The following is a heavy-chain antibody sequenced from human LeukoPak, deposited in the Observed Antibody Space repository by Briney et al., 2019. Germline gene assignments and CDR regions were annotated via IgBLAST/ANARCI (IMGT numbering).Heavy chain of an antibody. Sequence: SETLSLTCTVSGGSISSNNYYWGWIRQPAGKGLEWIATISYSGSTYYNASLKSRVTISVDTSKNQFSLKLSSVTAADTAVYYCARHCGGSCSDDAFDIWGQGAMVTVSS. J-gene: IGHJ3*02. V-gene: IGHV4-39*01. CDR3: ARHCGGSCSDDAFDI. CDR2: ISYSGST. CDR1: GGSISSNNYY. D-gene: IGHD2-15*01.